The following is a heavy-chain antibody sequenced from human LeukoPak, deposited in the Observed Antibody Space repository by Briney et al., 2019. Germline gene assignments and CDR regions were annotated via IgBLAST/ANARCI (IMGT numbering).Heavy chain of an antibody. CDR3: ARTFSESYYYYGMDV. Sequence: PGGSLRLSCAASGFTFNSYAMSWIRQPPGKGLEWIGYMYYSGRTNYNPSLKSRVTISVDTSKNQFSLKLSSVTAADTAVYYCARTFSESYYYYGMDVWGQGTTVTVSS. V-gene: IGHV4-59*01. CDR2: MYYSGRT. J-gene: IGHJ6*02. CDR1: GFTFNSYA. D-gene: IGHD1-26*01.